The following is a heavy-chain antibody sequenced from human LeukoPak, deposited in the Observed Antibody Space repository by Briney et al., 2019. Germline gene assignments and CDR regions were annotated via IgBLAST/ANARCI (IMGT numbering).Heavy chain of an antibody. J-gene: IGHJ5*02. CDR1: GYSFTSYW. CDR3: ARLGARYYGGNSPPPIGWIDP. Sequence: GESLKISCQGSGYSFTSYWIGWVRQMPGKGLEGMGIIYPGDSDTRYSPSFQGQVTISADKSISTAYLQWSSLKASDTAMYSCARLGARYYGGNSPPPIGWIDPWGQGTLVSVSS. CDR2: IYPGDSDT. D-gene: IGHD4-23*01. V-gene: IGHV5-51*01.